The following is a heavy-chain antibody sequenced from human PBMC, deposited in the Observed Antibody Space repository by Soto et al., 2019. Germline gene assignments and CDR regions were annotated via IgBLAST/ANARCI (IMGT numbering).Heavy chain of an antibody. CDR1: GFTLSDYV. V-gene: IGHV3-74*01. CDR2: INSDGSST. Sequence: EVQLVESGGDLVQPGGSLRLSCAVSGFTLSDYVMHWVRQVPGKGLVWVSRINSDGSSTTYADSVKGRFTVSRDNTKNTVYLQMNSLRAEDTAVYYCARDPGHSNVILDSWGQGSLVTVSS. J-gene: IGHJ4*02. CDR3: ARDPGHSNVILDS. D-gene: IGHD4-4*01.